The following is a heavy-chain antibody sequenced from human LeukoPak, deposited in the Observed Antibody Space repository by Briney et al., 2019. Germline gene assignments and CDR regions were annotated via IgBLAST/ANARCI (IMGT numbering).Heavy chain of an antibody. CDR3: TRHVSARRGSYLDNDAFDI. CDR1: GFTFSGSA. CDR2: IRSKANGYAT. J-gene: IGHJ3*02. D-gene: IGHD1-26*01. Sequence: PGGSLRLSCAASGFTFSGSAMHWVRQASGKGLEWVGRIRSKANGYATAYAASVKGRFTISRDDSKNTAYLQMNSLKTEDTAVYYCTRHVSARRGSYLDNDAFDIWGQGTMVTVSS. V-gene: IGHV3-73*01.